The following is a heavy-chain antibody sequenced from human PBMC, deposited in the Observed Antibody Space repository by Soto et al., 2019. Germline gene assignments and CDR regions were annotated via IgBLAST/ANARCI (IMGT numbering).Heavy chain of an antibody. D-gene: IGHD6-6*01. CDR2: IIPIFGTA. CDR1: GGTFSSYA. J-gene: IGHJ6*02. Sequence: QVQLVQSGAEVKKPGSSVKVSCKASGGTFSSYAISWVRQAPGQGLEWMGGIIPIFGTANYAQKFQGRVTVTGGESTSTANMELSSLRSEDTAVYYCARRMEQLVVSYYYYYGRDVWGQGTTVTVSS. CDR3: ARRMEQLVVSYYYYYGRDV. V-gene: IGHV1-69*12.